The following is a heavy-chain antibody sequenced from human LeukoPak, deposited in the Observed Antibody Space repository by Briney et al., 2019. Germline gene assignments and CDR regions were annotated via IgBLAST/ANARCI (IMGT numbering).Heavy chain of an antibody. Sequence: SETLSLTCAVYGGSFSVYYWSWIRQPPGKGLEWIGEINHSGSTNYNPSLKSRVTISVDTSKNQFSLKLSSVTAADTAVYYCASLGYSSSWYKRDYYYYYGMDVWGQGTTVTVSS. D-gene: IGHD6-13*01. CDR1: GGSFSVYY. CDR2: INHSGST. J-gene: IGHJ6*02. V-gene: IGHV4-34*01. CDR3: ASLGYSSSWYKRDYYYYYGMDV.